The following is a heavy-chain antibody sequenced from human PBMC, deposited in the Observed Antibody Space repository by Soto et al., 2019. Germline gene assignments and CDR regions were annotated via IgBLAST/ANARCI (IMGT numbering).Heavy chain of an antibody. CDR2: ISGSGVRT. CDR1: GFTFSNYA. CDR3: AKDHAREQFVRGENWFDS. D-gene: IGHD6-6*01. V-gene: IGHV3-23*01. Sequence: EMQLLESGGGLVQPGASLRLSCSASGFTFSNYAMSWARQAPGKGLEWVSTISGSGVRTYYADSVKDRFTISRDNSKNTLDLQMNSLRAEDTAIYYCAKDHAREQFVRGENWFDSWGQGTLVTVSS. J-gene: IGHJ5*01.